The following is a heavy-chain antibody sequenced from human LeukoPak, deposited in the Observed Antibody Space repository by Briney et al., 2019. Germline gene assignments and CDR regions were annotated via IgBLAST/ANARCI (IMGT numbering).Heavy chain of an antibody. D-gene: IGHD6-25*01. Sequence: PGGSLRLSCAASGFTFSSYSMNWVRQAPGKGLEWVSYISSSSSTIYYADSVKGRFTISRDNAKNSLYLQMNSLRAEDTAVYYCARDARLFDYWGQGTLVTVSS. V-gene: IGHV3-48*04. CDR3: ARDARLFDY. CDR2: ISSSSSTI. J-gene: IGHJ4*02. CDR1: GFTFSSYS.